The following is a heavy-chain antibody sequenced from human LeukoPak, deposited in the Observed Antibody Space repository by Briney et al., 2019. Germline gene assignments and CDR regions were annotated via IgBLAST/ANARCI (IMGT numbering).Heavy chain of an antibody. D-gene: IGHD5-12*01. CDR2: FDPEDGET. CDR1: RYTLTELS. J-gene: IGHJ4*02. Sequence: ASVKVSCKVSRYTLTELSMHWVRQAPGKGLEWMGGFDPEDGETIYAQKFQGRVTMTEDTSTDTAYMELSSLRSEDTAVYYCATSLNGYETFDYWGQGTLVTVSS. V-gene: IGHV1-24*01. CDR3: ATSLNGYETFDY.